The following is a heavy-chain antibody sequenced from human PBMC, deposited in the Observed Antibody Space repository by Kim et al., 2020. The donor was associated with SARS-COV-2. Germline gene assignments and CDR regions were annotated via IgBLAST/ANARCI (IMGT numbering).Heavy chain of an antibody. CDR1: GGSISSYY. Sequence: SETLSLTCTVSGGSISSYYWSWIRQPPGKGLEWIGYIYYSGSTNYNPSLKSRVTISVDTSKNQFSLKLSSVTAADTAVYYCARHEPNYVGAFDIWGQGTMVTVSS. D-gene: IGHD1-7*01. CDR2: IYYSGST. J-gene: IGHJ3*02. V-gene: IGHV4-59*08. CDR3: ARHEPNYVGAFDI.